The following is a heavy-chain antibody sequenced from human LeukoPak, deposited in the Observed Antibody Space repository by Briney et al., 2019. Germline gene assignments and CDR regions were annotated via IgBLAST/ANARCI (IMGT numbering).Heavy chain of an antibody. V-gene: IGHV4-39*01. CDR3: ARTLARGNPAFTYSSLGEFDY. J-gene: IGHJ4*02. CDR2: IYYSGST. D-gene: IGHD6-6*01. CDR1: GGSISSSSYY. Sequence: PSETLSLTCTVSGGSISSSSYYWGWIRQPPGKGLEWIGSIYYSGSTYYNPSLKSRVTISVDTSKNQFSLKLSSVTAADTAVYYCARTLARGNPAFTYSSLGEFDYWGQGTLVTVSS.